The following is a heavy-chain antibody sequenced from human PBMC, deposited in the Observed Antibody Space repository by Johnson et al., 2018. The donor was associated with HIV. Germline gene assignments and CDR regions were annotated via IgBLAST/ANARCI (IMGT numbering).Heavy chain of an antibody. J-gene: IGHJ3*02. CDR1: GFSFSTYW. Sequence: VQLVESGGGLVQPGGSLRISCAASGFSFSTYWMSWVRQAPGRGLEWVANIKPDGSEKYYVDSVKGRFTISRDNAKNSVSLQMKSLRGEDTAVYYCARDEWLRRGGAFDIWGQGTMVTVSS. V-gene: IGHV3-7*01. CDR3: ARDEWLRRGGAFDI. CDR2: IKPDGSEK. D-gene: IGHD5-12*01.